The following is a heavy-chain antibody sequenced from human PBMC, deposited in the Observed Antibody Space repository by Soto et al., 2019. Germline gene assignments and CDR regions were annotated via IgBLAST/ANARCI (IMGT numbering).Heavy chain of an antibody. CDR3: ARDRGAVGGRGGWFDL. CDR2: IKNDGSST. J-gene: IGHJ2*01. Sequence: EVQLVESGGGIVQPGGSLRLSCAASGFTFSSYWMHWVRQDPGKGLVWVSRIKNDGSSTNHADSVKGRFTISRDNAKNTLYLQMKSLRAEDTAVYFCARDRGAVGGRGGWFDLWGRGTLVTVSS. CDR1: GFTFSSYW. D-gene: IGHD6-19*01. V-gene: IGHV3-74*01.